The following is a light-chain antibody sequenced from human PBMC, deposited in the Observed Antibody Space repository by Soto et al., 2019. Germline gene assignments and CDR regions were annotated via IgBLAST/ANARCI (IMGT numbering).Light chain of an antibody. CDR1: QSISSW. J-gene: IGKJ5*01. Sequence: DIQMTQSPSSLSASVGARVTITCRASQSISSWVAWYQQKPGKAPKLLIYTASTLQSGVPSRFSGSGSGTEFTLTISSLQPEDFATYYCQQLNTYPITFGQGTRLEIK. CDR2: TAS. CDR3: QQLNTYPIT. V-gene: IGKV1-9*01.